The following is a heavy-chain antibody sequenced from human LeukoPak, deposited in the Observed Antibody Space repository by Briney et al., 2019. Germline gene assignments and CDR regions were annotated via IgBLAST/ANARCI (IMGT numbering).Heavy chain of an antibody. CDR3: ARYSSSSPYYYGMDV. Sequence: PSETLSLTCAVYGGSFSGYYWSWIRQPPGKGLEWIGEINHSGSTNYNPSLKSRVTISVDTSKNQFSLKLSSVTAADTAVYYCARYSSSSPYYYGMDVWGQGTTVTVSS. J-gene: IGHJ6*02. CDR2: INHSGST. D-gene: IGHD6-6*01. CDR1: GGSFSGYY. V-gene: IGHV4-34*01.